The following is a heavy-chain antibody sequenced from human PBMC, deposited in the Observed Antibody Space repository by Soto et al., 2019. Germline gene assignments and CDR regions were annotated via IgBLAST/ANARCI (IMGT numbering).Heavy chain of an antibody. J-gene: IGHJ5*02. CDR3: ARDKEYASRPSPS. CDR2: ISSSSSYI. CDR1: GFTFSSYS. V-gene: IGHV3-21*01. D-gene: IGHD3-22*01. Sequence: EVQLVESVGGLVKPGGSLRLSCAASGFTFSSYSMNWVRQAPGKGLEWVSSISSSSSYIYYADSVKGRFTISRDNAKNPLYLPMNSLRAEDTAVYYCARDKEYASRPSPSWGQGPRVTVSS.